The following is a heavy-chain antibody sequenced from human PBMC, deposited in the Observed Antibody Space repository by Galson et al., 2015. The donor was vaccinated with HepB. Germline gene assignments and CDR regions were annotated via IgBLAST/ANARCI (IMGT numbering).Heavy chain of an antibody. D-gene: IGHD6-13*01. CDR3: AKGGYSSSWYRRANWFDP. J-gene: IGHJ5*02. Sequence: SETLSLTCAVSGGSLSGYYWCWIRQPPGKGLEWIGEINHSGNTNYNPSLKSRVSISLDTSKNQFSLKLRSVTAADTAVYYCAKGGYSSSWYRRANWFDPWGQGTLVTVSS. CDR1: GGSLSGYY. CDR2: INHSGNT. V-gene: IGHV4-34*01.